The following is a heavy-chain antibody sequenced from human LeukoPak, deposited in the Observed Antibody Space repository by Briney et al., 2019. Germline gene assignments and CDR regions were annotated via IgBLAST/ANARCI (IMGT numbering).Heavy chain of an antibody. J-gene: IGHJ5*02. CDR2: IRRKANRYAT. D-gene: IGHD4-17*01. CDR3: TRHWFFDDYGDFKWFDP. V-gene: IGHV3-73*01. CDR1: GFTFSGSA. Sequence: GGPLRLSCAASGFTFSGSAMHWVRQASGKGLEWVGRIRRKANRYATAYAASVKGRFTISRDDSKNTAYLQMNSLKTEDTAVYYCTRHWFFDDYGDFKWFDPWGQGTLVTVSS.